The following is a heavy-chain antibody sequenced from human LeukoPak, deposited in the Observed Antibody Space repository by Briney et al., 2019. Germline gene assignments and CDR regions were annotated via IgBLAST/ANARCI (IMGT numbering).Heavy chain of an antibody. CDR3: AARTRAFDI. Sequence: ASLKISCKVSGYTFTEFSTQWVRQAPGKGLEWMGGFDPEDGETIYAQKFQGRVTMTEDTSTDTAYMELSSLRSEDTAVYYCAARTRAFDIWGQGTMVTVSS. CDR2: FDPEDGET. V-gene: IGHV1-24*01. J-gene: IGHJ3*02. CDR1: GYTFTEFS. D-gene: IGHD1-14*01.